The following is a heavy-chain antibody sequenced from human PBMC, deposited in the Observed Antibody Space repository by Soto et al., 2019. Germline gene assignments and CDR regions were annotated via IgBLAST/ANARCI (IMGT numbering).Heavy chain of an antibody. Sequence: SETLSLTCTFCGCSISSYYWSWIRQPPGTGLEWIGEINHSGSTNYNPSLKSRVTISVDTSKNQFSLKLTSVTAADTAVYYCARDKITGLFDYWGQGTLVTVSS. J-gene: IGHJ4*02. CDR3: ARDKITGLFDY. CDR1: GCSISSYY. D-gene: IGHD2-8*02. CDR2: INHSGST. V-gene: IGHV4-34*01.